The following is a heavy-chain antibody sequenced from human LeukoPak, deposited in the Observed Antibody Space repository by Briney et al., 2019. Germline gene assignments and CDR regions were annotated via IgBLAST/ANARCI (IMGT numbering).Heavy chain of an antibody. D-gene: IGHD5-18*01. Sequence: PGGSLRLSCAAARFTFSSYWMGWVRQAPGKGLEWVANMNQNGGEINYVGSVKGRFTISRDNAKNSLYLQMNSLRAEDTALYYCATMDTTEVTDDYWGQGTLVTVSS. J-gene: IGHJ4*02. CDR2: MNQNGGEI. V-gene: IGHV3-7*01. CDR3: ATMDTTEVTDDY. CDR1: RFTFSSYW.